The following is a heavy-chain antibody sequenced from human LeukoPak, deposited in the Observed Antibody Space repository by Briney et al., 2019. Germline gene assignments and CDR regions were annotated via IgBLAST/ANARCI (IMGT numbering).Heavy chain of an antibody. CDR3: ARGLAVVFHRVRYFDY. CDR2: INHSGST. Sequence: LRLSCAASGFTFSSYAMHWIRQPPGKGLEWIGEINHSGSTNYNPSLKSRVTISVDTSKNQFSLKLSSVTAADTAVYYCARGLAVVFHRVRYFDYWGQGTLVTVSS. D-gene: IGHD6-19*01. J-gene: IGHJ4*02. V-gene: IGHV4-34*01. CDR1: GFTFSSYA.